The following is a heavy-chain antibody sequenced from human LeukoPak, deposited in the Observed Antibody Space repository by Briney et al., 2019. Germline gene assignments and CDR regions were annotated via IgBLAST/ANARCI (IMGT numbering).Heavy chain of an antibody. CDR1: GGSFSGYY. CDR2: INHSGST. Sequence: SETLSLTCAVYGGSFSGYYWSWIRQPPRKGLEWIGEINHSGSTNYNPSLKRRVTISVDTSKNQFSLKLSSVTAADTAVYYCARGRRTKYSSSWYAYWGQGTLVTVSS. CDR3: ARGRRTKYSSSWYAY. J-gene: IGHJ4*02. V-gene: IGHV4-34*01. D-gene: IGHD6-13*01.